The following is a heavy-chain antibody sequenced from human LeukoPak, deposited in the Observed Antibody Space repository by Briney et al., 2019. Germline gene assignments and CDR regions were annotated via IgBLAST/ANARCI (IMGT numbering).Heavy chain of an antibody. D-gene: IGHD3-22*01. Sequence: GGSLRLSCAASGFTFSSYGMHWVRQVPGKGLEWVAVISYDGSNKYYADSVKGRFTISRDNSKNTLYLQMNSLRAEDTAVYYCAKDAVRTHTMIVYGMDVWGQGTTVTVSS. CDR3: AKDAVRTHTMIVYGMDV. CDR2: ISYDGSNK. V-gene: IGHV3-30*18. CDR1: GFTFSSYG. J-gene: IGHJ6*02.